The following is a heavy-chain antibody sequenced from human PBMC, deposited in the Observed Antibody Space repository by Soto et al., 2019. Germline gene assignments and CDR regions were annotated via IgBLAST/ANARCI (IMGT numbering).Heavy chain of an antibody. CDR2: ISGSGGST. CDR1: GFTFSSYA. V-gene: IGHV3-23*01. CDR3: AKDLDWDIVVVDWFDP. Sequence: GGSLRLSCAASGFTFSSYAMSWVRQAPGKGLEWVSAISGSGGSTYYADSVKGRFTISRDNSKNTLYLQMNSLRAEDTAVYYCAKDLDWDIVVVDWFDPWGQGTLVTVSS. D-gene: IGHD2-15*01. J-gene: IGHJ5*02.